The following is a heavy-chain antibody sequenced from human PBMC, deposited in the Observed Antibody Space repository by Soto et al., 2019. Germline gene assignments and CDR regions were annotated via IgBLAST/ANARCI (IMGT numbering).Heavy chain of an antibody. CDR1: GGSISSYY. Sequence: TLSLTCTVSGGSISSYYWSWIRQPPGKGLEWIGYIYYSGSTNYNPSLKSRVTISVDTSKNQFSLKLSSVTAADTAVYYCARCIAVAGITFDYWGQGTLVTVSS. CDR2: IYYSGST. J-gene: IGHJ4*02. V-gene: IGHV4-59*01. CDR3: ARCIAVAGITFDY. D-gene: IGHD6-19*01.